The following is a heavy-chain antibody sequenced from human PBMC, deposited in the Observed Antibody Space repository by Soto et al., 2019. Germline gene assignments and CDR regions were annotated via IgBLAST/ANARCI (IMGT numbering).Heavy chain of an antibody. CDR2: IYWDDDK. Sequence: QITLKESGPTVVIPTQPLTLTCTFSGFSLSTSGVGVGWIRQPPGKALEWLALIYWDDDKRYNPSLKTRVTITQGTSKNQVVLTMTSMDPVDTGTYYCAQRQEYRSSWNSGWFDPWGQGTLVTVSS. CDR1: GFSLSTSGVG. D-gene: IGHD6-13*01. V-gene: IGHV2-5*02. J-gene: IGHJ5*02. CDR3: AQRQEYRSSWNSGWFDP.